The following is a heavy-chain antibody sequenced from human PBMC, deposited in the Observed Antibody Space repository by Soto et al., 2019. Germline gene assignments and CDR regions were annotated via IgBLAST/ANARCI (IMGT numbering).Heavy chain of an antibody. CDR3: AKVPLRRVWDCDY. CDR2: IKSKTDSGTI. CDR1: GFTFSNAW. Sequence: PGGSLRLSCAASGFTFSNAWMNWVRQAPGKGLEWVGRIKSKTDSGTIDYAAPVKGRFTISRDDSKNTLYLQMNSLRAEDTAVYYWAKVPLRRVWDCDYWGQGTLVTVSS. J-gene: IGHJ4*02. D-gene: IGHD4-17*01. V-gene: IGHV3-15*07.